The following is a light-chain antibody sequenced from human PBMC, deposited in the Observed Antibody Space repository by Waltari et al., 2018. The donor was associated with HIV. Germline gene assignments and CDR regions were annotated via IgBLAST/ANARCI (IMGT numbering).Light chain of an antibody. Sequence: QSALTQPASVSGSPGQSITISCTGTSRDVGGYTYVPWYQQHPGKAPKLMIYDVSNRPSGVSNRFSGSKSGNTASLTISGLQAEDEADYYCSSYTSSSTAVFGTGTKVTVL. CDR2: DVS. V-gene: IGLV2-14*03. CDR3: SSYTSSSTAV. J-gene: IGLJ1*01. CDR1: SRDVGGYTY.